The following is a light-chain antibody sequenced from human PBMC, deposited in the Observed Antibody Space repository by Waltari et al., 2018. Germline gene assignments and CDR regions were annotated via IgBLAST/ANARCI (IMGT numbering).Light chain of an antibody. CDR1: QTISTW. J-gene: IGKJ3*01. CDR2: KAS. CDR3: QQYHSAPFT. Sequence: DIQMTQSPSSLSASVGDKVTITCRASQTISTWLAWFQQKPGQAPKPLIYKASNLESGVPSRFSGSGSGTDFALTISSLPPDDFATYYCQQYHSAPFTFGPGTRLDIK. V-gene: IGKV1-5*01.